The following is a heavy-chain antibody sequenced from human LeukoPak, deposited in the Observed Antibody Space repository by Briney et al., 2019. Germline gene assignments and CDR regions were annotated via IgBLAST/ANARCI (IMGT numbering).Heavy chain of an antibody. D-gene: IGHD3-16*01. CDR1: GGSISSYY. CDR2: IYYSGST. Sequence: PSETLSLTCTVSGGSISSYYWSWIRQPPGKGLEWIGHIYYSGSTNYNPSLKSRATISVDTSKNQFSLKLRSVTAADTAVYYCARVGSGTWFDTWGQGTLVTVSS. CDR3: ARVGSGTWFDT. J-gene: IGHJ5*02. V-gene: IGHV4-59*01.